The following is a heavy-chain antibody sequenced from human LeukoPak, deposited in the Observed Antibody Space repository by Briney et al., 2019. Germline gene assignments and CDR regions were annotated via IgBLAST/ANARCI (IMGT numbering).Heavy chain of an antibody. V-gene: IGHV1-18*01. D-gene: IGHD3-10*01. Sequence: ASVKVSCKASGYTFTSYGISWVRQAPGQGLGWMGWIGAYNGNTNYAQKLQGRVTMTTDTSTSTAYMELRSLRSDDTAVYYCVVGSGSYYYYMDVWGKGTTVTISS. CDR3: VVGSGSYYYYMDV. J-gene: IGHJ6*03. CDR1: GYTFTSYG. CDR2: IGAYNGNT.